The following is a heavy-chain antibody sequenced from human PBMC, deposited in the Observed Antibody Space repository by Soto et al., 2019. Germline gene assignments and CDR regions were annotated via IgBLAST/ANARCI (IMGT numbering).Heavy chain of an antibody. CDR2: ISGSGSYT. D-gene: IGHD5-12*01. J-gene: IGHJ4*02. Sequence: EVHLIESGGGLVKPGGSLRLSCVASGFTFSSYTINWVRQAPGKGLEWVSSISGSGSYTYYSELVEGRFTISRDNAKNSLYLHMHSLRDEDTAVYYCARRSGTAGDYWGQGTLVTVFS. CDR1: GFTFSSYT. CDR3: ARRSGTAGDY. V-gene: IGHV3-21*01.